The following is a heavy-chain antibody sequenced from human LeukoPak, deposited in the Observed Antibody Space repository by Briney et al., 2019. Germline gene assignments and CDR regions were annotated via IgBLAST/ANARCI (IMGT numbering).Heavy chain of an antibody. Sequence: SQTLSLTCTVSGGSISSSGYYWNWIRQHPGKGLEWIGYIYYSGSTYYNPSLKSRVAISVDTSKNQFSLKLSSVTAADTAVYYCARGNIRATYYFDYWGQGTLVTVSS. D-gene: IGHD1-26*01. CDR1: GGSISSSGYY. CDR2: IYYSGST. CDR3: ARGNIRATYYFDY. J-gene: IGHJ4*02. V-gene: IGHV4-31*03.